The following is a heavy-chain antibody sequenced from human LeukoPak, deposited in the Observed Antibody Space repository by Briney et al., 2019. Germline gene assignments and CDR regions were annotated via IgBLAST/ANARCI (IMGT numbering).Heavy chain of an antibody. D-gene: IGHD1-26*01. V-gene: IGHV1-69*04. Sequence: GASVKVSCKASGGTFSSYGISWVRQAPGQGLEWMERIIPILGLANYAQKFQGRVTITADKSTSTAYMELSSLRSEDTAVYYCARDRTVYSGSYNLQWWGQGTLVTVSS. J-gene: IGHJ4*02. CDR2: IIPILGLA. CDR3: ARDRTVYSGSYNLQW. CDR1: GGTFSSYG.